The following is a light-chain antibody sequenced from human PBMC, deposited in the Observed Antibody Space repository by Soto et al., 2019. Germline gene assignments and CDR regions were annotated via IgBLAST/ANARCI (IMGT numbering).Light chain of an antibody. CDR2: WAY. V-gene: IGKV4-1*01. CDR3: QQYDLSPWT. Sequence: DLVMTQSPDSLAVSLGERATLNCKSSQSVLYSSNNKNYLAWYQQKPGQPPKLLIYWAYTRESGVPDSFSGSGSGTDCSLTISSLQAVDAAVYYCQQYDLSPWTFGQGPKVEIK. CDR1: QSVLYSSNNKNY. J-gene: IGKJ1*01.